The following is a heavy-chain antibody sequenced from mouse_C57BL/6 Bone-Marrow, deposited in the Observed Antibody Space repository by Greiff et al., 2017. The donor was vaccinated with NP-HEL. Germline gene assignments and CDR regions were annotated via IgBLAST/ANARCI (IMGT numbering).Heavy chain of an antibody. Sequence: VMLVESGAELARPGASVKLSCKASGYTFTSYGIRWVKQRTGQGLEWIGEIYPRSGTTYYNAKFKGKATLTADKTSSTAYMELRSLTSEDSAVYFCARPLVYDGYAWFGYWGQGTLVTVSA. CDR2: IYPRSGTT. D-gene: IGHD2-3*01. CDR3: ARPLVYDGYAWFGY. CDR1: GYTFTSYG. V-gene: IGHV1-81*01. J-gene: IGHJ3*01.